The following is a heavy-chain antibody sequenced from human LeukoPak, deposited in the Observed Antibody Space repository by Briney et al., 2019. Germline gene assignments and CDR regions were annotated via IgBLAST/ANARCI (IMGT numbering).Heavy chain of an antibody. D-gene: IGHD2-2*02. V-gene: IGHV4-34*01. J-gene: IGHJ4*02. CDR2: INHSGST. CDR1: GGSFSGYY. Sequence: SETLPLTCAVYGGSFSGYYWSWIRQPPGKGLEWIGEINHSGSTNYNPSLKSRVTISVDTSKNQFSLKLSSVTAADTAVYYCARGEAAAIGNYFDYWGQGTLVTVSS. CDR3: ARGEAAAIGNYFDY.